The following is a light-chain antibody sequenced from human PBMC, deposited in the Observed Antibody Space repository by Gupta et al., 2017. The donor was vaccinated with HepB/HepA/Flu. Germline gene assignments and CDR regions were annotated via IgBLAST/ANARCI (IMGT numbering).Light chain of an antibody. J-gene: IGLJ3*02. Sequence: QAGLTQPPSVSKGLRQTATLTCTGNSNNVGNQGAVWLQQHPGHPPKLLSYRNNDRPSGISERFSASRSGNTASLTITGLQPEDEADYYCSAWDISLTAGVFGGGSRLTVL. V-gene: IGLV10-54*04. CDR2: RNN. CDR1: SNNVGNQG. CDR3: SAWDISLTAGV.